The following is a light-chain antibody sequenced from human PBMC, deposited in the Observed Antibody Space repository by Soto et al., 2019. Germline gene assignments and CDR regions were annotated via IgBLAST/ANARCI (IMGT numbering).Light chain of an antibody. Sequence: EIVMTQSPANLSVSPGERATLSCRASQSVSSNLAWYQQKPGQAPRLLIYGASTRATGIPARFSGSGSGTEFTLTISSLQSEDFAVYYCQQYNNWPRPFGQGTKVDIK. V-gene: IGKV3-15*01. CDR2: GAS. CDR1: QSVSSN. J-gene: IGKJ1*01. CDR3: QQYNNWPRP.